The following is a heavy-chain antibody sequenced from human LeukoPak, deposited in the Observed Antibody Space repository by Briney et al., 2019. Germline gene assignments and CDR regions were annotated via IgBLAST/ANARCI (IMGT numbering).Heavy chain of an antibody. Sequence: PGGSLRLSCAASGFTFSSYAMSWVRQAPGKGLEWVSAISGSGGSTYYADSVKGRFTISRDNSKNTLYLQMNSLRAEDTAIYYCARSSFSSGWYEPCYFDYWGQGTLVTVSS. CDR1: GFTFSSYA. D-gene: IGHD6-19*01. CDR2: ISGSGGST. V-gene: IGHV3-23*01. CDR3: ARSSFSSGWYEPCYFDY. J-gene: IGHJ4*02.